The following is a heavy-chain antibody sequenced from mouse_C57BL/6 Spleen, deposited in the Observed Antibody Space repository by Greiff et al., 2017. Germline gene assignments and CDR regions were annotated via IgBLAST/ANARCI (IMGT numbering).Heavy chain of an antibody. V-gene: IGHV2-2*01. D-gene: IGHD2-4*01. CDR2: IWSGGST. CDR1: GFSLTSYG. CDR3: ARNPPYYDYDVRDAMDY. Sequence: VQLQQSGPGLVQPSQSLSITCTVSGFSLTSYGVHWVRQSPGKGLEWLGVIWSGGSTDYNAAFISRLSISKDNSKSQVFFKMNSLQADDTAIYYCARNPPYYDYDVRDAMDYWGQGTSVTVSS. J-gene: IGHJ4*01.